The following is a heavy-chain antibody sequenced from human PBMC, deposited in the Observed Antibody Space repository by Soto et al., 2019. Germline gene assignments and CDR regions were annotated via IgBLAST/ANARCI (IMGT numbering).Heavy chain of an antibody. J-gene: IGHJ4*02. CDR2: IYHSGST. V-gene: IGHV4-30-2*01. Sequence: SETLSLTCAVSGGSISSGGYSWSWIRQPPGKGLEWIGYIYHSGSTYYNPSLKSRVTISVDRSKNQFSLKLSSVTAADTAVYYCARTTTVSGTPEFDYWGQGTLVTVS. CDR3: ARTTTVSGTPEFDY. D-gene: IGHD6-19*01. CDR1: GGSISSGGYS.